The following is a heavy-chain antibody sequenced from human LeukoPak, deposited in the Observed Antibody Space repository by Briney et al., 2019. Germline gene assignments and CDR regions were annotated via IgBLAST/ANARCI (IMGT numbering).Heavy chain of an antibody. V-gene: IGHV3-64*01. D-gene: IGHD6-19*01. CDR3: ARVGSGWSNDY. CDR1: GFTFSSYA. CDR2: ISSNGGST. Sequence: GGSLRLSCAASGFTFSSYAVHWLRQAPGKGLEYVPAISSNGGSTYYANSVKGRFNISRDNSKNTLYLQMSSMSAEDMAVFYCARVGSGWSNDYCGQGTLVRVSS. J-gene: IGHJ4*02.